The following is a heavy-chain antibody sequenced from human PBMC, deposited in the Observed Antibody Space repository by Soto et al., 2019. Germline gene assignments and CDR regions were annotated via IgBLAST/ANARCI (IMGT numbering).Heavy chain of an antibody. V-gene: IGHV5-51*01. Sequence: EVQLVQSGAEVKKPGESLRISCKGSGYSFTNYWIGWVRQMPGKGLEWMGSIYPAYSDTRYSPSFQGQVTISVDKSINTAYLQWSSLKASDTAMYYCARHDVCSTNICHNWFDPWGQGTLVTASS. D-gene: IGHD2-2*01. J-gene: IGHJ5*02. CDR1: GYSFTNYW. CDR3: ARHDVCSTNICHNWFDP. CDR2: IYPAYSDT.